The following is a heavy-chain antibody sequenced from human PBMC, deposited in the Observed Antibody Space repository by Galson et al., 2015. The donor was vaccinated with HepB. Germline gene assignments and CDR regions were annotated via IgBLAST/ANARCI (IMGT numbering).Heavy chain of an antibody. Sequence: SLRLSCAASGFTVSSNYMSWVRQAPGKGLEWVSVIYSGGSTYYADSVKGRFTISRDNPKHTLYLQMNSLRAEDTAVYYCARAILSLRIAVAGPVYGMDVWGQGTTVTVSS. J-gene: IGHJ6*02. CDR3: ARAILSLRIAVAGPVYGMDV. D-gene: IGHD6-19*01. V-gene: IGHV3-66*01. CDR1: GFTVSSNY. CDR2: IYSGGST.